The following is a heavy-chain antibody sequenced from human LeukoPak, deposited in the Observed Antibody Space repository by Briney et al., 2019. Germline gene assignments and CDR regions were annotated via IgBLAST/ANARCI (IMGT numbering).Heavy chain of an antibody. V-gene: IGHV4-59*01. J-gene: IGHJ4*02. CDR3: AREGDYGGPIGYYFDC. CDR1: GGSLSPYY. Sequence: SETLSLTCTVSGGSLSPYYWIWIRQPPGKGLEWIGYIYYSGSTNYNPSLKSRVTISVDTSKNQFSLKLSSVTAADTAVYYCAREGDYGGPIGYYFDCWGQGTLVTVSS. D-gene: IGHD4-23*01. CDR2: IYYSGST.